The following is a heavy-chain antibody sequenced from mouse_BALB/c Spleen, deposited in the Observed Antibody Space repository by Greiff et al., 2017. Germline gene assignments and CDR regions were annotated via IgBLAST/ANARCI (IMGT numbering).Heavy chain of an antibody. CDR3: ATYYGSSYNAMDY. J-gene: IGHJ4*01. CDR1: GFTFSSYA. CDR2: ISSGGST. D-gene: IGHD1-1*01. V-gene: IGHV5-6-5*01. Sequence: EVKLMESGGGLVKPGGSLKLSCAASGFTFSSYAMSWVRQTPEKRLEWVASISSGGSTYYPDSVKGRFTISRDNARNILYLQMSSLRSEDTAMYYCATYYGSSYNAMDYWGQGTSVTVSS.